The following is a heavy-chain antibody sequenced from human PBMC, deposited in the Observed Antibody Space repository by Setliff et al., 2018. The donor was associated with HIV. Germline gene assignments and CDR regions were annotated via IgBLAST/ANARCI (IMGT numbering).Heavy chain of an antibody. CDR3: ARQQHSSDLKIWNY. J-gene: IGHJ4*02. V-gene: IGHV4-59*08. CDR2: IYYSGST. Sequence: PSETLSLTCTVSGGSISSYYWSWIRQPPGKGLEWIGYIYYSGSTNYNPSLKSRVTISVDTSKNQFSLTLTSVTAADTAVYYCARQQHSSDLKIWNYWGQGTLVTVSS. D-gene: IGHD6-19*01. CDR1: GGSISSYY.